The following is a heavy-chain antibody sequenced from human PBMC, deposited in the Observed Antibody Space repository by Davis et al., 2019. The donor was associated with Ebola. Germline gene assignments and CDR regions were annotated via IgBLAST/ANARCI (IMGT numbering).Heavy chain of an antibody. CDR1: GFSFSRYW. Sequence: PGGSLRLSCAASGFSFSRYWFHWVRQAPGKGLVWVSGINNDGNIIKYADSVKGRFSISRDNAKNTVYLQMNSLRDEDTAVYYFSRNFFDSSASGNLGQGTLVTVSS. J-gene: IGHJ4*02. CDR3: SRNFFDSSASGN. D-gene: IGHD3-22*01. CDR2: INNDGNII. V-gene: IGHV3-74*03.